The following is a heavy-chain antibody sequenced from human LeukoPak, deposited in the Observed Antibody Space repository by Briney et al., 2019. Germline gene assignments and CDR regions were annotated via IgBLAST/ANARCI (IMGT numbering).Heavy chain of an antibody. CDR2: ISIDGSEK. V-gene: IGHV3-7*01. Sequence: GGSLRLSCAASGFTFSNYWMSWVRQAPGKGLDWVAIISIDGSEKAYVDSVKGRFSISRDNARNSLYLQMNSLSAEDTAVYYCERATRLPDYWGQGALVTVSS. CDR1: GFTFSNYW. CDR3: ERATRLPDY. J-gene: IGHJ4*02. D-gene: IGHD6-25*01.